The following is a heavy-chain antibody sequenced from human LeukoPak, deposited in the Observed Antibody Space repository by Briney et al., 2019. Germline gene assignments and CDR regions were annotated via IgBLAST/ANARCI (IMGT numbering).Heavy chain of an antibody. D-gene: IGHD2-2*01. V-gene: IGHV3-7*05. CDR1: GFSIRSYW. J-gene: IGHJ5*02. Sequence: PGGSLRLSCSASGFSIRSYWMSWVRQAPGKGLEWVANIKQDGSQIYYVDSVKGRFTVSRDNSKNTLFLQMNSLRAEDTAVYYCAKGGYCSSTSCYVGWFDPWGQGTLVTVSS. CDR3: AKGGYCSSTSCYVGWFDP. CDR2: IKQDGSQI.